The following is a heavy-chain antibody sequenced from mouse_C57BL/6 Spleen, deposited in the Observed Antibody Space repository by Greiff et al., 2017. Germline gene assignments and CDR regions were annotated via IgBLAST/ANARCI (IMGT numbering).Heavy chain of an antibody. CDR3: ARREELSYYDYDGGFAY. CDR1: GYTFTEYT. J-gene: IGHJ3*01. D-gene: IGHD2-4*01. Sequence: QVQLQQSGAELVKPGASVKLSCKASGYTFTEYTIHWVKQRSGQGLEWIGWFYPGRGSIKYNEKFKDKATLTADKYSSTVYMELSRLTSEDSAVYFCARREELSYYDYDGGFAYWGQGTLVTVSA. CDR2: FYPGRGSI. V-gene: IGHV1-62-2*01.